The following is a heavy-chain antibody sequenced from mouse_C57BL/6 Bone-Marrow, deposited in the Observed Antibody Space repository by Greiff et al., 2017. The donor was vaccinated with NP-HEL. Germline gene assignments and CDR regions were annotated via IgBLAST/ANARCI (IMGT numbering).Heavy chain of an antibody. Sequence: QVQLQQPGAELVKPGASVKLSCKASGYAFSSSWMNWVKQRPGKGLEWIGRIYPGDGDTNYNGKFKGKATLTADKSSSTAYMQLSSLTSEDSAVYFCARRITTVVATDYFDYWGQGTTLTVSS. D-gene: IGHD1-1*01. J-gene: IGHJ2*01. V-gene: IGHV1-82*01. CDR1: GYAFSSSW. CDR2: IYPGDGDT. CDR3: ARRITTVVATDYFDY.